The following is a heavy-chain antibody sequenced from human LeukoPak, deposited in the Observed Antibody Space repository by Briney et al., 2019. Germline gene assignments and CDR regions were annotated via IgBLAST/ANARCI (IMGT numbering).Heavy chain of an antibody. Sequence: PSETLSLTCTVSGGSVNNYYWNWIRQPPGKGLEWIGYSYYSGFTNYNPSLKSRVTISVDTSKNQFSVRLSSVTAADTAVYYCARGLRFLDGWGQGTVVTVSS. CDR1: GGSVNNYY. CDR2: SYYSGFT. CDR3: ARGLRFLDG. D-gene: IGHD3-3*01. V-gene: IGHV4-59*02. J-gene: IGHJ4*02.